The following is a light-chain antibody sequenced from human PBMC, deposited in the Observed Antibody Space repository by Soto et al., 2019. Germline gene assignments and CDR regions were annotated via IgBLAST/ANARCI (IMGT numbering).Light chain of an antibody. CDR2: KAS. CDR1: QTMSSW. Sequence: DIQITQSPSTLSGSVGDRGTITCRASQTMSSWLAWYRQKPGKATKLLIYKASSLESVVPTRVSGRGSGTDFTLTISSLQPEAFDTYYCQQYISYVFGPGTKVDTK. V-gene: IGKV1-5*03. CDR3: QQYISYV. J-gene: IGKJ3*01.